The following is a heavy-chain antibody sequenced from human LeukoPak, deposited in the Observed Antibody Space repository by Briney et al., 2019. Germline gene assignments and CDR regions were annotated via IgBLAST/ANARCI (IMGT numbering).Heavy chain of an antibody. CDR1: GGTFSSYA. J-gene: IGHJ6*02. Sequence: SVKVSCKASGGTFSSYAISWVRQAPGQGLEWMGGIIPIFGTANYAQKFQGRVTITADESTSTAYTELSSLRSEDTAVYYCARGAYCSSTSCYFEGGYYGMDVWGQGTTVTVSS. CDR2: IIPIFGTA. V-gene: IGHV1-69*13. CDR3: ARGAYCSSTSCYFEGGYYGMDV. D-gene: IGHD2-2*01.